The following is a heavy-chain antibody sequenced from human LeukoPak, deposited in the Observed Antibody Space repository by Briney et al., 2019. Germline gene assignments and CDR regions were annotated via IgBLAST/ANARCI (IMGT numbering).Heavy chain of an antibody. CDR1: GGSISRGNYY. CDR3: ARSGLIDY. V-gene: IGHV4-61*02. J-gene: IGHJ4*02. CDR2: IYTSGST. Sequence: SETLSLTCTVSGGSISRGNYYWSWIRQPAGKGLEWIGRIYTSGSTNYNPSLKSRVTISVDTSKNQFSLKLSSVTAADTAVYYCARSGLIDYWGQGTLVTVSS.